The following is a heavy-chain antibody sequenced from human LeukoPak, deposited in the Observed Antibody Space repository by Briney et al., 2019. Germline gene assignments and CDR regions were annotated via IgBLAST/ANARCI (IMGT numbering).Heavy chain of an antibody. V-gene: IGHV4-59*01. Sequence: SETLTLTCTVSGGSISSYYWSWIRQPPGKGLEWIGYIYYSGSTNYNPSLKSRVTISVDTSKNQFSLKLSSVTAADTAVYYCARMPAAAGGGYWGQGTLVTVSS. J-gene: IGHJ4*02. CDR2: IYYSGST. CDR3: ARMPAAAGGGY. D-gene: IGHD6-13*01. CDR1: GGSISSYY.